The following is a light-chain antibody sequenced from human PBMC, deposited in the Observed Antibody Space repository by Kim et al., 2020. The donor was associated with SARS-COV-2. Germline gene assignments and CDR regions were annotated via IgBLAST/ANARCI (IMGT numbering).Light chain of an antibody. J-gene: IGKJ5*01. CDR1: QDIMNF. CDR2: GAS. V-gene: IGKV1-16*01. CDR3: QQYNSYPIT. Sequence: DIQMTQSPSSLSASIGDRVTTTCRTSQDIMNFLAWFQQRPEKAPKSLISGASSLQTGVPLRFSGSGSGTEFTLSLSNLQPEDSATYYCQQYNSYPITFGQGTRLEIK.